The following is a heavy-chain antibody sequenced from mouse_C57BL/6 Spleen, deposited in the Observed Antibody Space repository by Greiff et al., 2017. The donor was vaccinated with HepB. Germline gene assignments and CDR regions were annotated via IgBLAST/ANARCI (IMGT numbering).Heavy chain of an antibody. Sequence: EVHLVESGGGLVKPGGSLKLSCAASGFSFSSYAMSWVRQTPEKRLEWVATISDGGSYTYYPDNVKGRFTISRNNAKNNLYLQMSHLKSEDTAMYYCARHYYYAMDYWGQGTSVTVSS. V-gene: IGHV5-4*01. J-gene: IGHJ4*01. CDR1: GFSFSSYA. CDR3: ARHYYYAMDY. CDR2: ISDGGSYT.